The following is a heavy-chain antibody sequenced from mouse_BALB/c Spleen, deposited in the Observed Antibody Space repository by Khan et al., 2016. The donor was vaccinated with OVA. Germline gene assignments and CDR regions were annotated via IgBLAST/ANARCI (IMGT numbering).Heavy chain of an antibody. D-gene: IGHD1-3*01. Sequence: QVQLKESGPGLVAPSQSLSITCTVSGFSLTSYGVHWVRQPPGKGLEWLGVIWAGGSTNSNSALMSSLSISKDNSKSQVFLKMNSLQTDDTAMYCCARLDDIWGQGTTLTVSS. V-gene: IGHV2-9*02. CDR2: IWAGGST. CDR3: ARLDDI. CDR1: GFSLTSYG. J-gene: IGHJ2*01.